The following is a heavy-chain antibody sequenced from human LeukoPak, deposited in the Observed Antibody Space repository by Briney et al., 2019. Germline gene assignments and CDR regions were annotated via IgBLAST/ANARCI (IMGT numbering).Heavy chain of an antibody. Sequence: SETLSLTCAVSGYSISSGYYWGWIRQPPGKGLEWIGSIYHSGSTYYNPSLKSRVTISVDTSKNQFSLKLSSVTAADTAVYYCARAVLYDCVWGSYRSVGEDYFDYWGQGTLVTVSS. D-gene: IGHD3-16*02. CDR2: IYHSGST. J-gene: IGHJ4*02. CDR3: ARAVLYDCVWGSYRSVGEDYFDY. CDR1: GYSISSGYY. V-gene: IGHV4-38-2*01.